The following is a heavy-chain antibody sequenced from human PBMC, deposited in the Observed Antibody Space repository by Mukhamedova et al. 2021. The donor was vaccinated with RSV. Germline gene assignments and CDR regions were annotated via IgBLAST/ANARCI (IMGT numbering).Heavy chain of an antibody. V-gene: IGHV3-53*01. J-gene: IGHJ4*02. Sequence: AEYMGGRFTISRDHAKNTLFLQMNGLRPDDTAVYYCARAPSYCGGDCYHFDYWGQGTLVTVSS. CDR3: ARAPSYCGGDCYHFDY. D-gene: IGHD2-21*02.